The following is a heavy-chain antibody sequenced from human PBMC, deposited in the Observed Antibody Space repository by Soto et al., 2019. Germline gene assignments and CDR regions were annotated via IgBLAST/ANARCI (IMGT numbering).Heavy chain of an antibody. J-gene: IGHJ4*02. CDR2: ISGSGGST. CDR3: AKDPRSTRGVDY. CDR1: GFTFSSYA. D-gene: IGHD3-10*01. Sequence: GGSLRLSCAASGFTFSSYAMSWVRQAPGKGLEWVPAISGSGGSTYYADSVKGRFTISRDNSKNTLYLQMNSLRAEDTAVYYCAKDPRSTRGVDYWGQGTLVTVSS. V-gene: IGHV3-23*01.